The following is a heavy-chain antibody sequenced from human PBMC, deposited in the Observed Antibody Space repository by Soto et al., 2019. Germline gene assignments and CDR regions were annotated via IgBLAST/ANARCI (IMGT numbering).Heavy chain of an antibody. CDR2: ISAYNGNT. D-gene: IGHD1-1*01. Sequence: GASVKVSCKASGYTFTSYGIGWVRQAPGQGLEWMGWISAYNGNTNYAQKLQGRVTMTTDTSTSTAYMELRSLRSDDTVVYYCAIWYNWNDGDTFDIWGQGTMVTVSS. V-gene: IGHV1-18*01. CDR3: AIWYNWNDGDTFDI. CDR1: GYTFTSYG. J-gene: IGHJ3*02.